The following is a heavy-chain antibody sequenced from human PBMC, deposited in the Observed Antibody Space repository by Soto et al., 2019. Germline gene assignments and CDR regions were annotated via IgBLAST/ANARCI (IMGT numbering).Heavy chain of an antibody. J-gene: IGHJ1*01. CDR2: ISGSGGST. CDR3: AKDRVQRWFRAAEYFLH. V-gene: IGHV3-23*01. D-gene: IGHD5-18*01. CDR1: GFTFSSYA. Sequence: LGGSLRLSCAASGFTFSSYAMSWLRQAPGKGLEWVSAISGSGGSTYYADSVKGRFTISRDNSQNTLYLQMNSLRAEDTAVYYCAKDRVQRWFRAAEYFLHWGQGT.